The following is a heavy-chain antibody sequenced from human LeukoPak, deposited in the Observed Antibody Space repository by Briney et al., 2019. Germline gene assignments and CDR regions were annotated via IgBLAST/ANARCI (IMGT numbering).Heavy chain of an antibody. D-gene: IGHD4-17*01. CDR2: INPNSGGT. J-gene: IGHJ4*02. CDR3: ARVTVTTEFDY. V-gene: IGHV1-2*02. CDR1: GYTFSGYY. Sequence: ASVTVSCKASGYTFSGYYMHWVRQAPGQGLEWVGWINPNSGGTYYAQKFEGRVTLTRDTSISTAYMELSRLRSDDTAVYYCARVTVTTEFDYWGQGTLLTVSS.